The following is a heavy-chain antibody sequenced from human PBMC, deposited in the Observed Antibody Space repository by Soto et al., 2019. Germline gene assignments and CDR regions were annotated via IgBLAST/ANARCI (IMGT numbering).Heavy chain of an antibody. CDR3: ARGQRGVVVAPAALPSPLHC. J-gene: IGHJ4*02. Sequence: QVQLVQSGAEVKKPGSSVKVSCKTSGGTFNTYPISWVRQAPGQGLEWMGTIIPILDIANYAQKFQGRVTITADKSTSTAYMELSSLESDDTAVYYCARGQRGVVVAPAALPSPLHCWGQGTLVTVSS. D-gene: IGHD2-2*01. CDR1: GGTFNTYP. V-gene: IGHV1-69*02. CDR2: IIPILDIA.